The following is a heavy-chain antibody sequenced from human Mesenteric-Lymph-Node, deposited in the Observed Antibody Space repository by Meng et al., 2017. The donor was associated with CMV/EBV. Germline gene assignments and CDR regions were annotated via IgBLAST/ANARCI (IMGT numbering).Heavy chain of an antibody. D-gene: IGHD1-26*01. CDR1: GGSISSSSYY. CDR2: IYYSGST. J-gene: IGHJ4*02. V-gene: IGHV4-39*07. Sequence: ETLSLTCTVSGGSISSSSYYWGWIRQPPGKGLEWIGSIYYSGSTYYNPSLKSRVTISVDTSKNQFSLKLRSVTAADTAVYYCARDAVGATAIDYWGQGTLVTVSS. CDR3: ARDAVGATAIDY.